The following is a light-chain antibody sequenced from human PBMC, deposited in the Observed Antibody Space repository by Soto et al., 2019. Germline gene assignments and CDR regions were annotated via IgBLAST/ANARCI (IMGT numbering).Light chain of an antibody. Sequence: DIQMTQSPSTLSASVGDRVAITCRASQSISTYLAWYQQKPGKAPKLLIYKASSLESGVPSRFSGSGSGTDFTLTISSLQPEDFATYYCQHFKSFPITFGQGTRLEIK. CDR3: QHFKSFPIT. J-gene: IGKJ5*01. CDR1: QSISTY. CDR2: KAS. V-gene: IGKV1-5*03.